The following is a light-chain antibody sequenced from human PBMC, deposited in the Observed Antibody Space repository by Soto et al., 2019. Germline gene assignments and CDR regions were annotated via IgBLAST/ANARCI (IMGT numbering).Light chain of an antibody. CDR3: QQYFDWPIT. V-gene: IGKV3-15*01. CDR2: DAS. Sequence: IVITQSPATLSLSPAERATLSCTASQSMSSSLAWYQQKPGQAPRLLIYDASTRATGIPARFSGSGSGTEFTLTISSLQSEDFAVYYCQQYFDWPITFGQGTRLEIK. CDR1: QSMSSS. J-gene: IGKJ5*01.